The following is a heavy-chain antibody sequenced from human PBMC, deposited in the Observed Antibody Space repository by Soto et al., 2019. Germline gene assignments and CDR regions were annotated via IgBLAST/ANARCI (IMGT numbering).Heavy chain of an antibody. CDR3: ARLNGADPHYYYGFDV. D-gene: IGHD2-8*01. V-gene: IGHV3-23*01. Sequence: GGSLRLSCAASGFTFDTYGMSWVRQAPGKGPEWVSAISGSGVNTYSVDSVKGRFTISRDNSKNTLYLQMTGLRAEDTAIYYCARLNGADPHYYYGFDVWGQGTTVTVSS. CDR2: ISGSGVNT. J-gene: IGHJ6*02. CDR1: GFTFDTYG.